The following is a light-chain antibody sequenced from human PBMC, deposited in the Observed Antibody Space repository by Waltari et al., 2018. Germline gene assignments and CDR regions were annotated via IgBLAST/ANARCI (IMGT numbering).Light chain of an antibody. CDR1: ESIGRAL. V-gene: IGKV3-20*01. Sequence: VLTQSPGTLSLSPGERATLSCRASESIGRALAWYQQKPGQAPRLLIYGASTRATGIADRFSGSGSGTDFSLTISRLEPEDFEVYYCQHYVRLPVTFGQGTRVEI. CDR2: GAS. CDR3: QHYVRLPVT. J-gene: IGKJ1*01.